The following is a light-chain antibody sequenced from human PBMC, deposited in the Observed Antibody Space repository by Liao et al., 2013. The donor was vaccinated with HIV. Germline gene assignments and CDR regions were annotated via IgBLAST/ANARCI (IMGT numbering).Light chain of an antibody. Sequence: SYVLTQPPSVSVAPGKTARITCGGNNIGDKSVHWYQKRPGRAPMVVIYYDSDRPSGIPERFSGSNSGNTATLTISGTQAMDEADYYCQAWDSSTYVFGTGTKVTVL. CDR1: NIGDKS. V-gene: IGLV3-21*01. J-gene: IGLJ1*01. CDR3: QAWDSSTYV. CDR2: YDS.